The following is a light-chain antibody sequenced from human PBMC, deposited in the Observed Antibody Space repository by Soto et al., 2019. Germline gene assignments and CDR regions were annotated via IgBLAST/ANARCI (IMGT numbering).Light chain of an antibody. CDR2: AAS. J-gene: IGKJ5*01. CDR3: QKYNSAPPT. V-gene: IGKV1-27*01. CDR1: QGISNY. Sequence: DIQMTQSPSSLSASVGDRVTIPCRASQGISNYLAWYQQKPGKVPKLLIYAASTLQSGVPSRFSGSGSGTDFTLTISSLQPEDVATYYCQKYNSAPPTFGQGTRLEIK.